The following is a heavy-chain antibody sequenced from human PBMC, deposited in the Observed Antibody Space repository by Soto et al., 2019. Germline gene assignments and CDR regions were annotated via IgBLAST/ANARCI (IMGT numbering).Heavy chain of an antibody. Sequence: GGSLRLSCSGSGFTFHYYGIHWVRQAPGKGLEWVALISYDGSSEYYADSVKDRFTISRDNSKNTLYLDMDRVKPEDTAVYSCAKEIEAAAIRVHSYYYGLDVWGQGDTVTVSS. CDR3: AKEIEAAAIRVHSYYYGLDV. CDR2: ISYDGSSE. D-gene: IGHD2-2*01. CDR1: GFTFHYYG. V-gene: IGHV3-30*18. J-gene: IGHJ6*02.